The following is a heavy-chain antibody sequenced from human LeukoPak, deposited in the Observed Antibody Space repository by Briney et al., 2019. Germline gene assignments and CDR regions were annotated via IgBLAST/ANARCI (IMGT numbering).Heavy chain of an antibody. CDR2: ISGSGGST. Sequence: GGSLRLSCAASGFTFSSYTMSWVRQAPGKGLEWVSAISGSGGSTYYADSVKGRFTISRDSSKNTLYLQMNSLRAEDTAVYYCAKDGGWELGFGNDAFDIWGQGTMVTVSS. CDR3: AKDGGWELGFGNDAFDI. J-gene: IGHJ3*02. CDR1: GFTFSSYT. V-gene: IGHV3-23*01. D-gene: IGHD1-26*01.